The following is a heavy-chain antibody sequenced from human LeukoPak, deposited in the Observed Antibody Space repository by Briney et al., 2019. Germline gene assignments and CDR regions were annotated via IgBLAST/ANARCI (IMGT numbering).Heavy chain of an antibody. J-gene: IGHJ4*02. Sequence: SETLSLTCAVHGGSFSGYYWSWIRQPPGKGLERIGKINHSGSTNYNPSLKSRVTISVDTSKNQFSLKLSSVTAADTAVYYCARAKSSGWYYYYFDYWGQGTLVTVSS. CDR1: GGSFSGYY. CDR3: ARAKSSGWYYYYFDY. CDR2: INHSGST. V-gene: IGHV4-34*01. D-gene: IGHD6-19*01.